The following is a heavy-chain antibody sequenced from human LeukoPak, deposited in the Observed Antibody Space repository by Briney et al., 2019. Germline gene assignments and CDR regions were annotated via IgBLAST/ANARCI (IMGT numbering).Heavy chain of an antibody. V-gene: IGHV3-21*01. Sequence: PGGSLRLSCAASGFTFSSYTMNWVCQAPGKGLGRVSSIISSSSYIYYADSVKGRVTISRDNAKNSLYLQMNILRDEETAVYYCALLDILTGYLRGTYYYYMDVWGKGTTVTVSS. CDR2: IISSSSYI. CDR1: GFTFSSYT. CDR3: ALLDILTGYLRGTYYYYMDV. D-gene: IGHD3-9*01. J-gene: IGHJ6*03.